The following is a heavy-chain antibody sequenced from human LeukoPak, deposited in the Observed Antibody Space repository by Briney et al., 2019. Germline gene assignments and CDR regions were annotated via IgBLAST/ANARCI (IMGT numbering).Heavy chain of an antibody. CDR3: AKDFYGGSYERCPGDY. D-gene: IGHD1-26*01. CDR1: GFXFSSYG. CDR2: ISYDGSNK. J-gene: IGHJ4*02. V-gene: IGHV3-30*18. Sequence: GGSLRLSCAASGFXFSSYGIHWVRQAPGKGLEWVAVISYDGSNKYYADSVKGRFTISRDNSKNTLYLQMNSLRAEDTAVYYCAKDFYGGSYERCPGDYWGQGTQVTVSS.